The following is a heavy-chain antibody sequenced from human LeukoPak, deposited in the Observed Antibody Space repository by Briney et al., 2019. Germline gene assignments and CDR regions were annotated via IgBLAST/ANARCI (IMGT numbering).Heavy chain of an antibody. CDR2: FHTDGGT. CDR3: ARGSGPGVTTIDS. Sequence: PGGSLRLSCAASGFTFSSYDMHWVRQAPGEGLEWVSAFHTDGGTFYLDSVRGRFTVSREDATNSLYLQLDTLRAGDTAVYYCARGSGPGVTTIDSWGQGTLVLASS. V-gene: IGHV3-13*01. CDR1: GFTFSSYD. D-gene: IGHD4-17*01. J-gene: IGHJ4*02.